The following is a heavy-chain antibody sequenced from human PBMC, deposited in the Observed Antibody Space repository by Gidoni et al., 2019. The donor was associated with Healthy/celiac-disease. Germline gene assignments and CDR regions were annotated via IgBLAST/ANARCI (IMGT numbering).Heavy chain of an antibody. CDR3: ARQLERLYYYGMDV. Sequence: QKFQGRVTITRDTSASTAYMELSSLRSEDTAVYYCARQLERLYYYGMDVWGQGTTVTVSS. V-gene: IGHV1-3*01. J-gene: IGHJ6*02. D-gene: IGHD1-1*01.